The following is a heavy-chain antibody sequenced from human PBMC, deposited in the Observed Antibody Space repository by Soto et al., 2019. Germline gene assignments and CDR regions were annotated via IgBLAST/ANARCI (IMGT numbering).Heavy chain of an antibody. V-gene: IGHV3-33*03. J-gene: IGHJ4*02. Sequence: PGGSLRLSCAASGFTFSSYGMHWVRQAPGKGLEWLAVISYDARNQYYADSAKGRFTISRDNSMNTLYLQMNSLRAEDTAVYFCAKEGQMKVSTTLDHWGLGTLVTVS. D-gene: IGHD1-20*01. CDR3: AKEGQMKVSTTLDH. CDR1: GFTFSSYG. CDR2: ISYDARNQ.